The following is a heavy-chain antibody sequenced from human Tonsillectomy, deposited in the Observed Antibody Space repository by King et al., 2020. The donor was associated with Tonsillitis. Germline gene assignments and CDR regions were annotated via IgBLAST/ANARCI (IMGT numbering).Heavy chain of an antibody. J-gene: IGHJ4*02. CDR1: GGSFSGYY. V-gene: IGHV4-34*01. Sequence: QVQLQQWGAGLLKPSETLSLTCAVYGGSFSGYYWSWIRQPPGKGLEWIGEINHSGSTNYNPSLKSRVTISVDTSKNQFSLMLSSVTAADTAVYYCARGPFNIVVVVAATRFDYWGQGTLVTVSS. D-gene: IGHD2-15*01. CDR3: ARGPFNIVVVVAATRFDY. CDR2: INHSGST.